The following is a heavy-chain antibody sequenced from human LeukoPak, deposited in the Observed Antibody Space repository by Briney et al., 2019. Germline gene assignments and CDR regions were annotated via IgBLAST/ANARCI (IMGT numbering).Heavy chain of an antibody. CDR2: IYYSGST. Sequence: PSETLSLTCTVSGGSISSYYWSWIRQPPGKGLEWIGYIYYSGSTNYNPSLKSRVTISVDTSKNQFSLKLSSVTAADTAVYYCARAPRAARPVDYWGQGTLVTVSS. CDR3: ARAPRAARPVDY. D-gene: IGHD6-6*01. CDR1: GGSISSYY. J-gene: IGHJ4*02. V-gene: IGHV4-59*12.